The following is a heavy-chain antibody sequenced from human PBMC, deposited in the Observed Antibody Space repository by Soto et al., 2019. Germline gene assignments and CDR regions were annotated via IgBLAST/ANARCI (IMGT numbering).Heavy chain of an antibody. J-gene: IGHJ6*02. Sequence: PSETLSLTCTVSGGSISSYYWSWIRQPAGKGLEWIGRIYTSGSTNYNPSLKSRVTMSVDTSKNQFSLNLSSVTAAADTAVYYCARDGPHIPAVGDVWGQGTTVTVSS. CDR1: GGSISSYY. CDR3: ARDGPHIPAVGDV. D-gene: IGHD6-13*01. CDR2: IYTSGST. V-gene: IGHV4-4*07.